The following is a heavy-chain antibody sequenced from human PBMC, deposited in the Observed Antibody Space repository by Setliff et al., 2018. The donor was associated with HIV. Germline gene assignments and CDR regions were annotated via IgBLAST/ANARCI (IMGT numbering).Heavy chain of an antibody. D-gene: IGHD2-15*01. CDR1: GFTFSSYS. CDR3: AKDHRYCSGGSCYADAFDM. CDR2: VNRDGSST. V-gene: IGHV3-74*01. Sequence: PGGSLRLSCAASGFTFSSYSMNWVRQAPGKGLVWVSRVNRDGSSTTYADSVKDRFTISRDNAKNTLYLQMNSLRAEDTAVYYCAKDHRYCSGGSCYADAFDMWGQGTVVTVSS. J-gene: IGHJ3*02.